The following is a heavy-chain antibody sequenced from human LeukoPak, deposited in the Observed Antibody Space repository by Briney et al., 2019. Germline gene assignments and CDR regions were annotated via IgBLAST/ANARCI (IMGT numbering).Heavy chain of an antibody. CDR3: ASTFPYCSDDDCAL. CDR2: IHPHGSVQ. D-gene: IGHD2-15*01. J-gene: IGHJ1*01. CDR1: GGAIRNSC. Sequence: PGGSLRLSCVASGGAIRNSCMSWVRQPPGRELEWLANIHPHGSVQNYVGSVKGRFTISRDNAKNSLYLQINNLRAEDTAVYYWASTFPYCSDDDCALGGQGTLVTVSS. V-gene: IGHV3-7*01.